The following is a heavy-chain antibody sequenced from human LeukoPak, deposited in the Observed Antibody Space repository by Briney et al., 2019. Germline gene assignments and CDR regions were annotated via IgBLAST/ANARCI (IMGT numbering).Heavy chain of an antibody. CDR2: IYTSGST. D-gene: IGHD2-8*02. CDR3: ARDYTGSYYYYYMDV. J-gene: IGHJ6*03. V-gene: IGHV4-61*02. Sequence: SQTLSLTCTVSGGSISSGSYYWTWIRQPAGKGLEWIGRIYTSGSTNYNPYLKSRVTISVDTSKNQFSLKLSSVTAADTAVYYCARDYTGSYYYYYMDVWGKGTTVTVSS. CDR1: GGSISSGSYY.